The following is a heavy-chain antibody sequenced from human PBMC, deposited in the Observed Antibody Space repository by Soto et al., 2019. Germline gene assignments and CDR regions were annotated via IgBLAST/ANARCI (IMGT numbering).Heavy chain of an antibody. CDR1: GYSFTSYW. V-gene: IGHV5-51*01. Sequence: PGESLKISCKGSGYSFTSYWIGWVRQMPGKGLEWMGIIYPGDSDTRYSPSFQGQVTISADKSISTAYLQWSSLKASDTAMYYCARARKGECSSTSCYSWSVPWGPETLVTVSS. CDR2: IYPGDSDT. CDR3: ARARKGECSSTSCYSWSVP. J-gene: IGHJ5*02. D-gene: IGHD2-2*01.